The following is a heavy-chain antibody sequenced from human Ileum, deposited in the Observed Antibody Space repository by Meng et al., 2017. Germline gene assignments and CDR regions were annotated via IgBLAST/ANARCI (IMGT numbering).Heavy chain of an antibody. CDR3: ARGVVSGSHYNTY. CDR1: GGSISSIIW. V-gene: IGHV4-4*02. CDR2: NHHNGTT. D-gene: IGHD3-10*01. J-gene: IGHJ4*02. Sequence: QVQLQESGPGLVTPSGTLSLTCAVSGGSISSIIWWSWVRQPPEQGLEWIGENHHNGTTNYSPSLKSRLTISVDKSKNQFSLKLQSVAAADTAVYFCARGVVSGSHYNTYWGQGTLVTVSS.